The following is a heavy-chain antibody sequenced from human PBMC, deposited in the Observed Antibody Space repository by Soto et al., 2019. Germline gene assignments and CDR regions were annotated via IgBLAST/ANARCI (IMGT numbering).Heavy chain of an antibody. V-gene: IGHV4-39*01. J-gene: IGHJ4*02. CDR1: GASISSSDYS. CDR3: ATPSSVMTASGIVY. Sequence: QLHLQESGPGLVKPSETLSLTCTVSGASISSSDYSWGWVRQSPGKGLEWFGNISYSGSTYYNPSLKSRVSLSVDTSKSQFSLTLNFVTAADTAVYYCATPSSVMTASGIVYWGQGTLVTVSS. CDR2: ISYSGST. D-gene: IGHD6-13*01.